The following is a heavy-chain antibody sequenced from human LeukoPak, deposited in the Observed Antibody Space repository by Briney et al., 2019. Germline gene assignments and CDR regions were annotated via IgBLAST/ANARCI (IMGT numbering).Heavy chain of an antibody. CDR3: ARRPRKNSALDV. D-gene: IGHD2/OR15-2a*01. V-gene: IGHV4-34*01. J-gene: IGHJ6*04. CDR1: GGSFGGYY. Sequence: SETLSLTCAVYGGSFGGYYWSWIRQPPGKGLEWIGEINHSGSTNYNPSLKSRVTISVDTSKNQFSLKLSSVTAADTAVYYCARRPRKNSALDVWGKGTTVTVSS. CDR2: INHSGST.